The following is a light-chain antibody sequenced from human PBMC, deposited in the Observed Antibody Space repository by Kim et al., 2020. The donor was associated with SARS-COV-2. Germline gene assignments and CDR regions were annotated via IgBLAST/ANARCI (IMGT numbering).Light chain of an antibody. CDR1: QSPSNN. CDR3: EQYNSWPPT. CDR2: ATS. V-gene: IGKV3-15*01. Sequence: SVSPGEGATLSCRASQSPSNNLAWYQQKPGQAPRLIIFATSTRATGIPARFSGSGSRTEFTLTINSLQSEDFAVYYCEQYNSWPPTFGGGTKLEI. J-gene: IGKJ4*01.